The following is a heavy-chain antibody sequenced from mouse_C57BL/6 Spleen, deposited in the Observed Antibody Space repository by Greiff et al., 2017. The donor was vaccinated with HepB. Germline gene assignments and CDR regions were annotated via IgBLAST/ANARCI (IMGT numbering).Heavy chain of an antibody. CDR1: GYAFSSYW. D-gene: IGHD1-1*01. Sequence: VKLMESGAELVKPGASVKISCKASGYAFSSYWMNWVKQRPGKGLEWIGQIYPGDGDTNYNGKFKGKATLTADKSSSTAYMQLSSLTSEDSAVYFCARGHYGSSGYYFDYWGQGTTLTVSS. V-gene: IGHV1-80*01. CDR2: IYPGDGDT. CDR3: ARGHYGSSGYYFDY. J-gene: IGHJ2*01.